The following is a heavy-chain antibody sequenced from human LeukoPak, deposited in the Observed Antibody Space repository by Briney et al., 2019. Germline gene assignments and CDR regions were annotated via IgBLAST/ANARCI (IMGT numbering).Heavy chain of an antibody. CDR2: ITSNGGST. CDR3: ARDHTGDSSGPEAAYMDV. Sequence: PGGSLRLSCAASGFTFSSYGMHWVRQAPGKGLEYVSGITSNGGSTYYGDSVKGRFTISRDNSKNILYLQMGSLRDEDMAVYYCARDHTGDSSGPEAAYMDVWGKGTTVTVSS. J-gene: IGHJ6*03. CDR1: GFTFSSYG. V-gene: IGHV3-64*02. D-gene: IGHD6-19*01.